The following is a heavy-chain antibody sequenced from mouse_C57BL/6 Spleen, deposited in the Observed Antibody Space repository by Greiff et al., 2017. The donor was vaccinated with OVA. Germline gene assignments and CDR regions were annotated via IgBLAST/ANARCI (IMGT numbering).Heavy chain of an antibody. Sequence: QVQLQQPGAELVMPGASVKLSCKASGYTFTSYWMHWVKQRPGQGLEWIGEIDPSDSYTNYNQKFKGKSPLTVDKSSSTAYMQLSSLTSEDSAVYYFARWLLHAMDYWGQGTSVTVSS. CDR2: IDPSDSYT. V-gene: IGHV1-69*01. J-gene: IGHJ4*01. CDR1: GYTFTSYW. CDR3: ARWLLHAMDY. D-gene: IGHD2-3*01.